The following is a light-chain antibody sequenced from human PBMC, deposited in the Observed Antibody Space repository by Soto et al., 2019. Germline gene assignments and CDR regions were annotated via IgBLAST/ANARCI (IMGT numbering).Light chain of an antibody. CDR3: QKYDNAPLT. Sequence: DIQMTQAPSSLSASVGDRVTITCRARQDIGPYLAWYQQKPGKVPKLLISAAYTLQSGVPPRFSGSRSGTDFTLTITSLQPEDVATYYCQKYDNAPLTFAGGTKVEIK. V-gene: IGKV1-27*01. CDR1: QDIGPY. CDR2: AAY. J-gene: IGKJ4*01.